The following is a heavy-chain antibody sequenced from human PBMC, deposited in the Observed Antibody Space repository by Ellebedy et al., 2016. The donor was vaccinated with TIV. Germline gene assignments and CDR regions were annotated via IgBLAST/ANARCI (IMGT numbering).Heavy chain of an antibody. Sequence: GESLKISCAASGFTFSHYWMSWVRQAPGKGPEWVANINQHGSEKYYVDSVEGRFTISRDNAKNSLFLQMNSLGVEDTAVYYCATDGSYGDYLSPAHASVMWGQGTLVSVSS. CDR1: GFTFSHYW. V-gene: IGHV3-7*01. D-gene: IGHD4-17*01. CDR3: ATDGSYGDYLSPAHASVM. CDR2: INQHGSEK. J-gene: IGHJ3*02.